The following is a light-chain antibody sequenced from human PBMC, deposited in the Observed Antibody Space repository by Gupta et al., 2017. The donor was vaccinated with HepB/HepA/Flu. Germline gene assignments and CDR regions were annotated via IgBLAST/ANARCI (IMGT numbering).Light chain of an antibody. V-gene: IGLV1-44*01. J-gene: IGLJ2*01. CDR3: SAWDDSLNGYCI. Sequence: QSVLTQPPSASGTPGQRVTISCSGSSSNIGSNIVNWYQQLPGTAPKLLIYRNNQRPSGVPDRFSGSTSCTSGSLATSGLQSEDEADEDGSAWDDSLNGYCIFGGGTEMTVL. CDR2: RNN. CDR1: SSNIGSNI.